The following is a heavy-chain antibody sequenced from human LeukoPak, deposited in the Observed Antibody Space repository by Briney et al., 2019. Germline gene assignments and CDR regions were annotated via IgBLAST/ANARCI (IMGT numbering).Heavy chain of an antibody. Sequence: SVKVSCKASGGTFSSYTISWVRQVPGQGLEWMGRIIPILGIANYAQKFQGRVTITADKSTSTAYMELSSLRSEDTAVYYCARDVGTAMAFDYWGQGTLVTVSS. D-gene: IGHD5-18*01. CDR3: ARDVGTAMAFDY. CDR1: GGTFSSYT. CDR2: IIPILGIA. V-gene: IGHV1-69*04. J-gene: IGHJ4*02.